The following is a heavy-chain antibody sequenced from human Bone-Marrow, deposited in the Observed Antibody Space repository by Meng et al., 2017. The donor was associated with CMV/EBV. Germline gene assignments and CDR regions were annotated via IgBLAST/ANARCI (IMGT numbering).Heavy chain of an antibody. Sequence: QVELVQSGAEVKKPGASVKVSCNASGYTFTSYGISWVRQAPGQGLEWMGWISAYNGNTNYAQNFQGRVTMTRDTSISTAYMELSRLRSDDTAVYYCARDSRHCTSASCYSWYFDLWGRGTLVTVSS. CDR1: GYTFTSYG. CDR2: ISAYNGNT. D-gene: IGHD2-2*02. J-gene: IGHJ2*01. CDR3: ARDSRHCTSASCYSWYFDL. V-gene: IGHV1-18*01.